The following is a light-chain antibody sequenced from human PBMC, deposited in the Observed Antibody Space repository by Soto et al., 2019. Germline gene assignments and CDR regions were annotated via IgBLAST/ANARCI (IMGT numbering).Light chain of an antibody. Sequence: DLQMPQSPSSVSASVGDRVTITCRASQGISSWLAWYQQKPGKAPKLLIYAASRLQSGVPSRFRGDGPGTGFTLTISSLQPEAFATYYCQQANSFPHTFGPGTNVDIK. V-gene: IGKV1D-12*01. CDR2: AAS. CDR3: QQANSFPHT. J-gene: IGKJ3*01. CDR1: QGISSW.